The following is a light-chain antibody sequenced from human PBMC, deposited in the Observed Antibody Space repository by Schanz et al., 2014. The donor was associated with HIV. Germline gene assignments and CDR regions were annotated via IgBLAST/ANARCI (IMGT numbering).Light chain of an antibody. J-gene: IGKJ4*01. CDR2: SAS. CDR1: QSINPW. Sequence: IQLTQSPSSLSASVGDRVTITCRASQSINPWLAWYQQRPGKAPKLLIYSASTLQSGVPSRFSGSGSGTDFTLTISSLQPEDIATYYCQQANSFPPTFGGGTKVEIK. CDR3: QQANSFPPT. V-gene: IGKV1-12*01.